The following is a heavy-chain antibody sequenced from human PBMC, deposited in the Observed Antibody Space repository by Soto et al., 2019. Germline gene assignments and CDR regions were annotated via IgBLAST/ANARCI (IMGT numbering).Heavy chain of an antibody. V-gene: IGHV3-23*01. Sequence: EVQLLESGGGLVQPGGSLRLSCAASGFTFSSYAMSWVRQAPGKGLEWVSAISGSGGSTYYADSVKGRFTISRDNSKNTLYLQMNSLRAEDTAVYYCATYNDPTRGREQWPPFDYWGQGTLVTVSS. CDR3: ATYNDPTRGREQWPPFDY. CDR1: GFTFSSYA. CDR2: ISGSGGST. D-gene: IGHD6-19*01. J-gene: IGHJ4*02.